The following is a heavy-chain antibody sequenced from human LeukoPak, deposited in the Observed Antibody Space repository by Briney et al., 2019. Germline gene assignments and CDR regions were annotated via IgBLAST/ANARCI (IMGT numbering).Heavy chain of an antibody. J-gene: IGHJ4*02. V-gene: IGHV3-74*01. CDR3: VRERNNFWSGHHSIFDS. CDR1: GFIFSDHW. CDR2: INNDGSST. D-gene: IGHD3-3*01. Sequence: GGSLRLSCAASGFIFSDHWMHWVRQAPGKGLVWLSRINNDGSSTIYADSVKGRFTFSRDNAENTLFLEMSSLRVEDTAVYYCVRERNNFWSGHHSIFDSWGQGTLVTVSS.